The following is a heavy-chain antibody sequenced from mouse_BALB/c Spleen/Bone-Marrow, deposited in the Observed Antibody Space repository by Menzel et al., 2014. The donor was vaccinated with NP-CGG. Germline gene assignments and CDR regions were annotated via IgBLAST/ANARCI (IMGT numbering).Heavy chain of an antibody. D-gene: IGHD2-1*01. Sequence: LVESGAELMRPGASVKISCKATGYTFSSYWLEWVIQRPGHGLEWIGEILPGSGSFNYNEKFKGKATFTADTSSNIAYMQLSSLTSEDSAVYYCAKCRYGNYYYAIDYWGQGTSVTVSS. J-gene: IGHJ4*01. CDR2: ILPGSGSF. CDR3: AKCRYGNYYYAIDY. CDR1: GYTFSSYW. V-gene: IGHV1-9*01.